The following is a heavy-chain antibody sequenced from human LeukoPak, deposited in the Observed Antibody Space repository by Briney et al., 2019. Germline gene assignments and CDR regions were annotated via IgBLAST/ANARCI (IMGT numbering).Heavy chain of an antibody. J-gene: IGHJ4*02. D-gene: IGHD3/OR15-3a*01. Sequence: GGSLRLSCAASGFTVSSNYMSWVRQAPGKGLEWVSVIYSGGSTYYADSVKGRFTISRDNSKNTLYLQMNSLRAEDTAVYYCARAWYRFGQFDYWGQGTLVTVPS. V-gene: IGHV3-53*01. CDR1: GFTVSSNY. CDR2: IYSGGST. CDR3: ARAWYRFGQFDY.